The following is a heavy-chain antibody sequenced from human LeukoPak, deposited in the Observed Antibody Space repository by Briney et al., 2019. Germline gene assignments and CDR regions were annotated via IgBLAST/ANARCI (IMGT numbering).Heavy chain of an antibody. D-gene: IGHD5-12*01. J-gene: IGHJ5*02. V-gene: IGHV3-33*01. CDR1: GFTFTSYG. CDR3: ARDYGTEEGVANWFDP. Sequence: GGSLRLSCAASGFTFTSYGMHWVRQAPGKGLEWVAGIWYDGSNKYYADSVKGRFTLSRVNSKNTLYHQMNSLRAEDTAVYYCARDYGTEEGVANWFDPWGQGTLVTVSS. CDR2: IWYDGSNK.